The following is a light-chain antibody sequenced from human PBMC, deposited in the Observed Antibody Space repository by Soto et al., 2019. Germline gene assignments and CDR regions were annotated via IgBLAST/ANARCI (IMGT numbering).Light chain of an antibody. J-gene: IGLJ3*02. Sequence: QSVLTQPPSASGTPGQRVSISCSGRSYNIGSNYVYWYQQLPGTAPKLLMYTNNQRPSGVPDRFSGSKSGTSASLAISGLRSEDEADYYCATWDDSLSGGVFGGGTKVTVL. CDR3: ATWDDSLSGGV. CDR1: SYNIGSNY. CDR2: TNN. V-gene: IGLV1-47*02.